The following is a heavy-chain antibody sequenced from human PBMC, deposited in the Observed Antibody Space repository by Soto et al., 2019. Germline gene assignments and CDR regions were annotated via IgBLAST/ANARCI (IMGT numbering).Heavy chain of an antibody. J-gene: IGHJ5*02. V-gene: IGHV4-30-4*01. CDR1: GGSISSGDYY. D-gene: IGHD6-6*01. CDR3: ARVVPSIAARPFDP. CDR2: IYYSGST. Sequence: SETLSLTCTVSGGSISSGDYYWSWIRQPPGKGLEWIGYIYYSGSTYYNPSLKSRVTISVDTSKNQFSLKLSSVTAADTAVYYCARVVPSIAARPFDPWGQGTLVTVSS.